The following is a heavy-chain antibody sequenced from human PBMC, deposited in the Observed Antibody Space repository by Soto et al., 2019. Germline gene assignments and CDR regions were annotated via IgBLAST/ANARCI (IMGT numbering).Heavy chain of an antibody. CDR2: ISNDGSNK. J-gene: IGHJ6*02. V-gene: IGHV3-30*04. CDR3: AREEAKHNFGYYFYFPMDV. Sequence: LRLSCAASGFTFRSYTMHWVRQAPGKGLEWVAFISNDGSNKDDADSVKGRFTISRDNSKNTLYLQMNSLRPEDTAVYYCAREEAKHNFGYYFYFPMDVWGQGTTVTVSS. D-gene: IGHD3-3*01. CDR1: GFTFRSYT.